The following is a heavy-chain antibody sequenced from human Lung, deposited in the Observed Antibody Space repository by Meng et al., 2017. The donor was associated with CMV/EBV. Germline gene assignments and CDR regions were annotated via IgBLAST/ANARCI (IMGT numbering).Heavy chain of an antibody. CDR1: NTSISAGGYC. J-gene: IGHJ4*02. D-gene: IGHD3-3*01. CDR2: MYYGGNT. V-gene: IGHV4-39*01. CDR3: ARHLSNNFWSGYYVPPDFNY. Sequence: SETLSLXCTVSNTSISAGGYCWGWIRQSPGKGLEWIASMYYGGNTHYNPSLKSRVTISIDTSKNQLSLRLSSVTDAYTAIYYCARHLSNNFWSGYYVPPDFNYWGQGALVTVSS.